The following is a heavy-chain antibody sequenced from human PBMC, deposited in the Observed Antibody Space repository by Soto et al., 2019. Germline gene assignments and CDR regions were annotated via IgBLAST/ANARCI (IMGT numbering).Heavy chain of an antibody. CDR3: ARDRSSGFSTGWHTSMDH. D-gene: IGHD7-27*01. CDR1: GFTFSSYG. J-gene: IGHJ4*02. CDR2: IVYDGSET. Sequence: QVQLVESGGGVFQPGRPLRLSCETSGFTFSSYGLHWVRQAPGKGLEWVALIVYDGSETYYADSVKGRFTISRDYSKNTLYLQVNSLRPDDTAKYYCARDRSSGFSTGWHTSMDHWGRGTLGTVSS. V-gene: IGHV3-33*01.